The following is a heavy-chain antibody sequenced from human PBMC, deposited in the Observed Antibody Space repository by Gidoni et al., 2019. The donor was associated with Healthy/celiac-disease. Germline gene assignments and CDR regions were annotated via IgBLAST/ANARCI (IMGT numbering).Heavy chain of an antibody. D-gene: IGHD3-22*01. CDR1: GGTFSSYA. Sequence: QVQLVQSGAEVKKPGSSVKVSCKASGGTFSSYAISWVRQAPGQGLEWMGRIIPILGIANYAQKFQGRVTITADKSTSTAYMELSSLRSEDTAVYYCARGAMYYYDSSGGLLGYWGQGTLVTVSS. CDR2: IIPILGIA. CDR3: ARGAMYYYDSSGGLLGY. J-gene: IGHJ4*02. V-gene: IGHV1-69*04.